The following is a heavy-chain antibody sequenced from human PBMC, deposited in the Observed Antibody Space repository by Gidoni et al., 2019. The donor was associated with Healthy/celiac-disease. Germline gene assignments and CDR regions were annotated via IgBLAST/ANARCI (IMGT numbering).Heavy chain of an antibody. V-gene: IGHV3-9*01. Sequence: EVQLVESGGGLVQPGRSLRLSCAASGFTFDDYAMHWVRQAPGKGLEWVSGISWNSGSIGYADSVKGRFTISRDNAKNSLYLQMNSLRAEDTALYYCAKEYSGSYRSFDYWGQGTLVTVSS. D-gene: IGHD1-26*01. J-gene: IGHJ4*02. CDR1: GFTFDDYA. CDR3: AKEYSGSYRSFDY. CDR2: ISWNSGSI.